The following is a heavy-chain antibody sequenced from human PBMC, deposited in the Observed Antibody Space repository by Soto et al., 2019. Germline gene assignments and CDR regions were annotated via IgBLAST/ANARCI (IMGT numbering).Heavy chain of an antibody. D-gene: IGHD2-15*01. CDR1: GYSFTSYW. CDR3: ARQRGYCSGGSCYSEGPYYYYGMDV. CDR2: IYPGDSDT. V-gene: IGHV5-51*01. J-gene: IGHJ6*02. Sequence: PGESLKISCKGSGYSFTSYWIGWVRQMPGKGLEWMRIIYPGDSDTRYSPSFQGQVTISADKSISTAYLQWSSLKASDTAMYYCARQRGYCSGGSCYSEGPYYYYGMDVWGQGTTVTVSS.